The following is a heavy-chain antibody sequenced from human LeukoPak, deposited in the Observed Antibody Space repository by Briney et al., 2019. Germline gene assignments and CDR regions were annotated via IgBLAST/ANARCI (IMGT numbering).Heavy chain of an antibody. J-gene: IGHJ4*02. Sequence: GESLKISCKGSGYNFATYWIGWVRQMSGKGLEWMGVICPGDSDTRYRPSFQGQVTISADKSINTAYLQWSSLKASDTATYYCARSIAADGSFDLWGQGTLVTVSS. CDR2: ICPGDSDT. V-gene: IGHV5-51*01. CDR1: GYNFATYW. D-gene: IGHD6-13*01. CDR3: ARSIAADGSFDL.